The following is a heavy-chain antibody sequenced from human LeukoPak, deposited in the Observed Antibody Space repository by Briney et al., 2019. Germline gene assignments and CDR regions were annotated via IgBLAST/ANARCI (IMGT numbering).Heavy chain of an antibody. D-gene: IGHD5-18*01. CDR3: ARDSVTAMRGFDY. J-gene: IGHJ4*02. CDR1: GGSISSGGYS. CDR2: IYHSGST. Sequence: TSETLSLTCAVSGGSISSGGYSWSWIQQPPGKGLEWIGYIYHSGSTYYNPSLKSRVTISVDRSKNQFSLKLSSVTAADTAVYYCARDSVTAMRGFDYWGQGTLVTDSS. V-gene: IGHV4-30-2*01.